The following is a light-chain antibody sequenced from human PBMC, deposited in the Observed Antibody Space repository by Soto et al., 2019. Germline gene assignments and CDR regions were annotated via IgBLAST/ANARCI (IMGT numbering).Light chain of an antibody. Sequence: QSVLAQPASVSGSAGQSITISCTGTSSDVGSYNLVSWYQQHPGKGPKLLIFEVSQRPSGVSDRFSGSKSGNTASLTISGLQAEDEADYYCCSYTTTSAYVFGTGTKVTVL. CDR2: EVS. CDR1: SSDVGSYNL. V-gene: IGLV2-23*02. CDR3: CSYTTTSAYV. J-gene: IGLJ1*01.